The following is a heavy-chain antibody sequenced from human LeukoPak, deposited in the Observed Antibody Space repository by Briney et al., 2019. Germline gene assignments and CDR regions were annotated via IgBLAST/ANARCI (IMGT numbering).Heavy chain of an antibody. CDR1: GGSMSSSSYY. CDR2: IYYSGST. Sequence: SETLSLTCTVSGGSMSSSSYYWGWIRQPPGKGLEWIGSIYYSGSTYYNPSLKSRVTISVETSKNQFSLKLSSVTAADTAVYYCARVSRSSSWYDGIDAFDIWGQGTMVTVSS. V-gene: IGHV4-39*07. J-gene: IGHJ3*02. D-gene: IGHD6-13*01. CDR3: ARVSRSSSWYDGIDAFDI.